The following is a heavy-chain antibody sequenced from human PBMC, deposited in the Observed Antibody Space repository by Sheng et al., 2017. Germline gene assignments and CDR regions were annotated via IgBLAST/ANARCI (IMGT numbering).Heavy chain of an antibody. Sequence: QVQLQQWGAGLLKPSETLSLTCAVYGGSFSGYYWSWIRQPPGKGLEWIGEINHSGSTNYNPSLKSRVTISVDTSKNQFSLKLSSVTAADTAVYYCARGIGPARDSNIVVVPAALNWFDPWGQGTLVTVSS. D-gene: IGHD2-2*01. J-gene: IGHJ5*02. CDR2: INHSGST. CDR3: ARGIGPARDSNIVVVPAALNWFDP. V-gene: IGHV4-34*01. CDR1: GGSFSGYY.